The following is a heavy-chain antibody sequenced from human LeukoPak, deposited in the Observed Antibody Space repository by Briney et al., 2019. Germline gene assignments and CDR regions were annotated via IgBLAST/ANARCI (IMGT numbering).Heavy chain of an antibody. Sequence: SKTLSLTCTVSGGSISSYYWSWLRQPPGKGLEWIGYIYYSGSTNYNPSLKSRVTISVDTSKNQFSLKLSSVTAADTAVYYCARRSGWYDYYGMDVWGQGTTVTVSS. D-gene: IGHD6-19*01. CDR1: GGSISSYY. CDR2: IYYSGST. J-gene: IGHJ6*02. V-gene: IGHV4-59*08. CDR3: ARRSGWYDYYGMDV.